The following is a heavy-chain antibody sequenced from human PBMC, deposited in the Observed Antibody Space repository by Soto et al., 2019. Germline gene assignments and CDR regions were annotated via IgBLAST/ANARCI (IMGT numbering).Heavy chain of an antibody. CDR1: GASIGASY. CDR2: IFYSGST. J-gene: IGHJ4*01. CDR3: ARVSTVTKLAY. V-gene: IGHV4-59*01. Sequence: QVQLQESGPRLVKPSETLSLTCTVSGASIGASYWSWIRQSPGKGLESMGYIFYSGSTNYSPSLNSRVSMTVDSSKHQVSLTLSSVTAADTAVYYCARVSTVTKLAYCGHGMLVTVSS. D-gene: IGHD4-17*01.